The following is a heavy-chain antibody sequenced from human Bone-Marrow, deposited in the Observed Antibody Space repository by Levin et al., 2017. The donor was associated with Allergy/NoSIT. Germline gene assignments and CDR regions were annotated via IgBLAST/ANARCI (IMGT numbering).Heavy chain of an antibody. CDR2: IYYSGST. J-gene: IGHJ4*02. Sequence: ASETLSLTCTVSGGSISSSSYYWGWIRQPPGKGLEWIGSIYYSGSTYYNPSLKSRVTISVDTSKNQFSLKLSSVTAADTAVYYCAATAGTAMAWSLGRFDYWGQGTLVTVSS. V-gene: IGHV4-39*01. CDR1: GGSISSSSYY. CDR3: AATAGTAMAWSLGRFDY. D-gene: IGHD5-18*01.